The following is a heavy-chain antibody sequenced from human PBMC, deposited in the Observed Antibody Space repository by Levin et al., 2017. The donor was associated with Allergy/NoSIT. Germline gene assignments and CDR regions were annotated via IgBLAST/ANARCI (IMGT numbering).Heavy chain of an antibody. CDR2: IYYSGNT. J-gene: IGHJ4*02. CDR1: GASISSSSYY. V-gene: IGHV4-39*01. Sequence: ESLKISCTVSGASISSSSYYWGWLRQPPGKGLEWIGSIYYSGNTYYNPSLKSRVSISGDTSNNQFSLKLSSVTAADTAVYYCARQFWASAGIDPFDYWGQGALVTVSS. CDR3: ARQFWASAGIDPFDY. D-gene: IGHD6-13*01.